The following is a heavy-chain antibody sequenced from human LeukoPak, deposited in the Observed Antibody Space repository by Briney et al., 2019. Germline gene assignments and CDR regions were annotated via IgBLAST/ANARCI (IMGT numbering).Heavy chain of an antibody. CDR2: IWNDGSNE. CDR1: GFTFSSDG. Sequence: PARTLRLSCAASGFTFSSDGMHWGRQAPGKGLEWVGVIWNDGSNENYADSVKGRFTISRDNSKNTLYLQMNSLRVEDTAVYYCAKSGVRSAADTNSFDIWGQATMVTVSS. CDR3: AKSGVRSAADTNSFDI. J-gene: IGHJ3*02. V-gene: IGHV3-33*03. D-gene: IGHD6-13*01.